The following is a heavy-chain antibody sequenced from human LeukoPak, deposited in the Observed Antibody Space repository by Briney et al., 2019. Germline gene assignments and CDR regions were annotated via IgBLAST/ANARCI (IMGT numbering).Heavy chain of an antibody. CDR2: ISGSGGNT. Sequence: PGGSLRLSCAASGFTFSSYAMSWVRQAPGKGLEWVSAISGSGGNTYYAGSVKGRFTIARDNSKNTLYLQMNSLRAGDTAVYYCAKVMDSLGYCTGGVCYRAIDFWGQGTLVTVSS. V-gene: IGHV3-23*01. CDR1: GFTFSSYA. CDR3: AKVMDSLGYCTGGVCYRAIDF. D-gene: IGHD2-8*02. J-gene: IGHJ4*02.